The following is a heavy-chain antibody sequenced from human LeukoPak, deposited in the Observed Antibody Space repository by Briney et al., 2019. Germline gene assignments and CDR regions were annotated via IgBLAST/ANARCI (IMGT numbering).Heavy chain of an antibody. CDR1: GGSISSGGYY. V-gene: IGHV4-31*03. CDR3: AANYYDSSGYRDPFDY. J-gene: IGHJ4*02. CDR2: INHSGST. D-gene: IGHD3-22*01. Sequence: PSQTLSLSCTVSGGSISSGGYYWSWIRQHPGKGLEWIGEINHSGSTNYNPSLKSRVTISVDTSKNQFSLKLSSVTAADTAVYYCAANYYDSSGYRDPFDYWGQGTLVTASS.